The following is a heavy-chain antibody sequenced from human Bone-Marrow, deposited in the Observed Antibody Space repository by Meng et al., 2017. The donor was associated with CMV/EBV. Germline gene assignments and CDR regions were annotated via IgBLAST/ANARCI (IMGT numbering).Heavy chain of an antibody. CDR3: ARDLAARLPGDNWFDP. CDR1: GYTFTSYG. V-gene: IGHV1-18*01. J-gene: IGHJ5*02. D-gene: IGHD6-6*01. Sequence: GESLKISCKASGYTFTSYGISWVRQAPGQGLEWMGWISAYNGNTNYAQKLQGRVTMTTDTSTSTAYMELRSLRSDDTAVYYCARDLAARLPGDNWFDPWGQGTLVTVSS. CDR2: ISAYNGNT.